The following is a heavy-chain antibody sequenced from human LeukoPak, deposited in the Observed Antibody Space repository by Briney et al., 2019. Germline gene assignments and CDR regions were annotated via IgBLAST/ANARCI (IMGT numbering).Heavy chain of an antibody. V-gene: IGHV1-8*01. D-gene: IGHD1-26*01. CDR3: ARGSRIGSWFDP. J-gene: IGHJ5*02. CDR2: MNPNSGNT. Sequence: AASVKVSCKASGYTFTSYDINWVRQATGQGLEWMGWMNPNSGNTGCAQKFQGRVTMTRNTSISTAYMELSSLRSEDTAVYYCARGSRIGSWFDPWGQGTLVTVSS. CDR1: GYTFTSYD.